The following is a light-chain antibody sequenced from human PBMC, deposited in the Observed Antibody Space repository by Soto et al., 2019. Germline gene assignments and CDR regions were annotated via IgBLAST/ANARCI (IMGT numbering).Light chain of an antibody. CDR1: QSISYY. Sequence: DIQITQSRPSLSSCLLDIATITCRASQSISYYLTWHQHRPGLAPKVLIYGASILQDGVPSRFNGSGSGTDFTLTITSLQPEDSATYYCQHSYNVPLTFGGGTKVDI. J-gene: IGKJ4*01. CDR2: GAS. V-gene: IGKV1-39*01. CDR3: QHSYNVPLT.